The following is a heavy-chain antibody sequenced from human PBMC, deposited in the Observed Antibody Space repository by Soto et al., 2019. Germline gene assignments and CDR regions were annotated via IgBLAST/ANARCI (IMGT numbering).Heavy chain of an antibody. J-gene: IGHJ6*02. CDR3: ARDPGLATKIEVTTGNPRGSGYGMDV. V-gene: IGHV1-69*01. D-gene: IGHD2-21*02. CDR1: GGTFSTFP. CDR2: PIPIIGTS. Sequence: QEKLVPSGAEMKRPGSSVKVSCETSGGTFSTFPISWVRQAPGQGLEWMGGPIPIIGTSLYARKFQGRVAITADVYTSTVHMQLSRLTVDNTAVYFCARDPGLATKIEVTTGNPRGSGYGMDVWGQGTTVIVSS.